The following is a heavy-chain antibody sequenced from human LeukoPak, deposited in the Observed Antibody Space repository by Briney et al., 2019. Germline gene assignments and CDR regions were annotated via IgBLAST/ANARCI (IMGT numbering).Heavy chain of an antibody. Sequence: PGGSLRLPCAASGFTFSSYAMSWVRQAPGKGLEWVSAISGSGGSTYYADSVKGRFTISRDNSKNTLYLQMNSLRAEDTAVYYCEKENDKFGVFIMIDYGGRETRVTVS. D-gene: IGHD3-3*01. CDR2: ISGSGGST. CDR3: EKENDKFGVFIMIDY. CDR1: GFTFSSYA. V-gene: IGHV3-23*01. J-gene: IGHJ4*02.